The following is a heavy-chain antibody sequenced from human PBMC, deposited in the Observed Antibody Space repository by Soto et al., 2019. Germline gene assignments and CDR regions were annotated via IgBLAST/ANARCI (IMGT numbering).Heavy chain of an antibody. V-gene: IGHV3-30-3*01. CDR3: ARDRWRIVATISYDYYGMDV. CDR1: GFTFSSYA. CDR2: ISYDGSNK. Sequence: QVQLVESGGGVVQPGRSLRLSCAASGFTFSSYAMHWVRQAPGKGLEWVAVISYDGSNKYYADSVKGRFTISRDNSKNTLYLQMNSLRAEDKAVYYCARDRWRIVATISYDYYGMDVWGQGTTVTVSS. D-gene: IGHD5-12*01. J-gene: IGHJ6*02.